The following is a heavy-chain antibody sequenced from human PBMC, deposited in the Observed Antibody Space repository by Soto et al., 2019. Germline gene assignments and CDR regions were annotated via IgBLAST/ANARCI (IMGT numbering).Heavy chain of an antibody. V-gene: IGHV1-69*06. CDR1: GGTSTRYA. D-gene: IGHD3-3*01. CDR2: IVPMFGTS. Sequence: QVRLVQSGAEVRKPGSSVKVSCKATGGTSTRYAINWVRQAPGQGLEWMGGIVPMFGTSKYAQRFQGRVTITADTTTNIAYMELRSLRSEDRAVYYCNRGSEYDFWSGYLWGQGTLVSVSS. CDR3: NRGSEYDFWSGYL. J-gene: IGHJ4*02.